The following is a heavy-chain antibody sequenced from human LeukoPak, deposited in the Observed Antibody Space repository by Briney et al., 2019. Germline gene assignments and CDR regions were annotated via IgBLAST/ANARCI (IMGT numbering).Heavy chain of an antibody. CDR1: RFTFSHYG. J-gene: IGHJ4*02. D-gene: IGHD4-11*01. CDR3: AKDAQRGFDYSNSLEN. Sequence: GGSLRLSCAASRFTFSHYGMHWVRQAPGKGLEWVAVIWNDGSNKYYADSVKGRFTVSRDNSQNGLYLQMNSLRPEDTAVYYCAKDAQRGFDYSNSLENWGQGTLVTVSS. V-gene: IGHV3-33*06. CDR2: IWNDGSNK.